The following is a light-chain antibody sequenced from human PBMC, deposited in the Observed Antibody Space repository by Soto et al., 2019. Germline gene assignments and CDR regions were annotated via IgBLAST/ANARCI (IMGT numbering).Light chain of an antibody. J-gene: IGKJ1*01. CDR3: QHYNSYSEA. CDR1: QGISSY. CDR2: AAS. V-gene: IGKV1-8*01. Sequence: AIRMTPSPSSFSASTGDRVPITCRASQGISSYLAWYQQKPGTAPNLLIYAASSLQSGVPSRFSGSGSGTEFTLTISSLQPDDFATYYCQHYNSYSEAFGQGTRWIS.